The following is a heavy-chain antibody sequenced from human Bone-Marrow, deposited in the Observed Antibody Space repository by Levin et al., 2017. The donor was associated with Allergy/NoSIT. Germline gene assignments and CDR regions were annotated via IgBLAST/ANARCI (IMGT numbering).Heavy chain of an antibody. CDR3: ARDNDYGGNSCDY. D-gene: IGHD4-23*01. J-gene: IGHJ4*02. Sequence: ASVKVSCKASGYTFTEYYIHWVRQAPGQGFEWMGWINPRTGGTNYAEKFQGRVTMTRDTSISTAYMELSRLRSDDMAVYYCARDNDYGGNSCDYWGQGTLVTVSS. CDR2: INPRTGGT. CDR1: GYTFTEYY. V-gene: IGHV1-2*02.